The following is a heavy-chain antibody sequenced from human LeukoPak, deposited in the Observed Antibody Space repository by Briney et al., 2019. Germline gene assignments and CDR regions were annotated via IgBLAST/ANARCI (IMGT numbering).Heavy chain of an antibody. CDR2: ISYDGSSK. CDR1: GFTFSSYA. V-gene: IGHV3-30-3*01. D-gene: IGHD3-10*01. J-gene: IGHJ6*02. CDR3: ARDSVPHYYYYGMDV. Sequence: GGSLRLSCAASGFTFSSYAMHWVRQAPGKGLEWVAVISYDGSSKYYADSVKGRFTISRDNSKNTLYLQMNSLRAEDTAVYYCARDSVPHYYYYGMDVWGQGTTVTVSS.